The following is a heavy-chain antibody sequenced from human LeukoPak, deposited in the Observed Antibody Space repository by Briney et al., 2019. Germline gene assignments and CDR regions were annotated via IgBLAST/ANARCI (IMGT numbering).Heavy chain of an antibody. CDR3: ARHEGRWLQFIGHAFDI. Sequence: SEPLSLTCAVYGVSFSGYYWSWVRQHPGKGKEGDGETNHSGSTNYNPSLKSRGTISVDTSKNQFSLKLSSVTAADTAVYYCARHEGRWLQFIGHAFDIWGQGTMVTVSS. CDR1: GVSFSGYY. CDR2: TNHSGST. V-gene: IGHV4-34*01. J-gene: IGHJ3*02. D-gene: IGHD5-24*01.